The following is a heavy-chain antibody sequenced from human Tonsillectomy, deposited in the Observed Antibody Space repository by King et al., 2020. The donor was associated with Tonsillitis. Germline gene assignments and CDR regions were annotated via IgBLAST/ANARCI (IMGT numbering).Heavy chain of an antibody. CDR2: NYWDDDK. CDR3: AHNWYGYFDL. V-gene: IGHV2-5*02. J-gene: IGHJ2*01. CDR1: GFSLSTSGVG. Sequence: TLKESGPTLVKPTQTLTPTCTFSGFSLSTSGVGVGWIRQPPGKALEWLACNYWDDDKRYSPSQKSRLTITKETSKNQVVLTRNNMDPVDTATYYCAHNWYGYFDLWGRGTLVTVSS.